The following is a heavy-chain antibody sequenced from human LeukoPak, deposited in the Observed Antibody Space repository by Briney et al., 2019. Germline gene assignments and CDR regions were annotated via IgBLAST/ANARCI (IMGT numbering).Heavy chain of an antibody. Sequence: GGSLRLSCAASGFTFNTYTMNWVRQAPGKGLEWVSSISSSTSYIYYADSVKGRFTISKDNAKNSLYLQMNSLRAEDTAVYYCARAGGSTVSHSDYWGQGTLVTVSS. CDR1: GFTFNTYT. CDR2: ISSSTSYI. V-gene: IGHV3-21*01. CDR3: ARAGGSTVSHSDY. D-gene: IGHD4-17*01. J-gene: IGHJ4*02.